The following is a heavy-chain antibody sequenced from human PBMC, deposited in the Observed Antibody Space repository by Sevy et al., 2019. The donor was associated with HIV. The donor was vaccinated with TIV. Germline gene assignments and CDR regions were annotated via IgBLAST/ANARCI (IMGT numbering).Heavy chain of an antibody. Sequence: GGSLRLSCAASGFTFSSYGMHWVRQAPGKGLEWVAFIRYDGSNKYYADSVKGRFTISRDNSKNTLYLQMNSLRAEDTAVYYCARAGVCGGDCYYDYWGQGTLVTVSS. D-gene: IGHD2-21*02. CDR2: IRYDGSNK. V-gene: IGHV3-30*02. CDR1: GFTFSSYG. J-gene: IGHJ4*02. CDR3: ARAGVCGGDCYYDY.